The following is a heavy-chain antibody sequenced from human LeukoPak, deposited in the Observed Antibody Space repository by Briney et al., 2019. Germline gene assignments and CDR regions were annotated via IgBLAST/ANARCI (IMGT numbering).Heavy chain of an antibody. CDR2: INPSGGST. V-gene: IGHV1-46*01. CDR3: ARGDTYYDILTGYQNDAFDV. J-gene: IGHJ3*01. Sequence: GASVKVSRKASGYTFTSYYMHWVRQAPGQGLEWMGIINPSGGSTSYAQKFQGRVTMTRDTSTSTVYMELSSLRSEDTAVYYCARGDTYYDILTGYQNDAFDVWGQGTMVTVSS. CDR1: GYTFTSYY. D-gene: IGHD3-9*01.